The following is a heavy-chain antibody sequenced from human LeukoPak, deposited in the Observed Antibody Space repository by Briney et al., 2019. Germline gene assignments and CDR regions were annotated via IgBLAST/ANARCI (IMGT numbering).Heavy chain of an antibody. Sequence: GGSLRLSCAASGFTFSSYAMHWVRQAPGKGLEWVSGISSSGESTYHADSVKGRFTISRDNPKNTLYLQMNSLRAEDTAVYYCATSRGVYTYGPLDYWGQGTLVTVSS. CDR1: GFTFSSYA. J-gene: IGHJ4*02. V-gene: IGHV3-23*01. D-gene: IGHD5-18*01. CDR2: ISSSGEST. CDR3: ATSRGVYTYGPLDY.